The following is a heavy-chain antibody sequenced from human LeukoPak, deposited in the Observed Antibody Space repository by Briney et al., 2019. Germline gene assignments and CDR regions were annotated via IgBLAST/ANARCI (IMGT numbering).Heavy chain of an antibody. D-gene: IGHD3-10*01. CDR1: GFTFDDYG. Sequence: PGRSLRLSCTASGFTFDDYGMHWVRQAPGKGLEWVSGISWNSGSIGYADSVKGRFTISRDNAKNSLYLQMNSLRPEDTALYYCAKSRRGYVIEYYYYMDVWGKGTMVTISS. V-gene: IGHV3-9*01. J-gene: IGHJ6*03. CDR2: ISWNSGSI. CDR3: AKSRRGYVIEYYYYMDV.